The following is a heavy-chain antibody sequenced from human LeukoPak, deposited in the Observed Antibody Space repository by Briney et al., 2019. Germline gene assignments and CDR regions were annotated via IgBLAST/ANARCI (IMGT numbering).Heavy chain of an antibody. CDR1: GFTFINYA. Sequence: PGGSLRLSCAASGFTFINYAMCWVRQAPGKGPEWVSFISGNGDSTYYADPVKGRFTVCRDNSKSTLYLQMNSLRGEDTAIYYCAKDRPGSFDYWGQGILVTVSS. CDR3: AKDRPGSFDY. V-gene: IGHV3-23*01. D-gene: IGHD1-26*01. CDR2: ISGNGDST. J-gene: IGHJ4*02.